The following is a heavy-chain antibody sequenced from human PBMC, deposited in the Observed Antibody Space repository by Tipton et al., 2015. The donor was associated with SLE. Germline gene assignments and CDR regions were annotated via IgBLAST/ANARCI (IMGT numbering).Heavy chain of an antibody. Sequence: LSLTCTVSGGSISSYYWSWVRQAPGKGLVWVSRINSDGSSTSYADSVKGRFTISRDNAKNTLYLQMNSLRAEDTAVYYCARGSDYGGNSGWFDPWGQGTLVAVSS. CDR2: INSDGSST. D-gene: IGHD4-23*01. CDR1: GGSISSYY. CDR3: ARGSDYGGNSGWFDP. J-gene: IGHJ5*02. V-gene: IGHV3-74*01.